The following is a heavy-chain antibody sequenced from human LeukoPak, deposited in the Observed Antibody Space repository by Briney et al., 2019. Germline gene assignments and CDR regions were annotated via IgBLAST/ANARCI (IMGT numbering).Heavy chain of an antibody. CDR2: INSDGSST. Sequence: GGSLRLSCAASGLTFSSYWMHWVRQAPGKGLVWVSRINSDGSSTSYADSVKGRFTISRDNAKNTLYLQMNSLRAEDTAVYYCAREGGYSYGGNYYGMDVWGKGTTVTVSS. V-gene: IGHV3-74*01. CDR1: GLTFSSYW. CDR3: AREGGYSYGGNYYGMDV. J-gene: IGHJ6*04. D-gene: IGHD5-18*01.